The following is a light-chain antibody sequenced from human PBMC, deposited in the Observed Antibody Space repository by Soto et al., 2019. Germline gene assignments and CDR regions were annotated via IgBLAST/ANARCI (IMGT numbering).Light chain of an antibody. CDR2: GAS. V-gene: IGKV3-20*01. J-gene: IGKJ2*01. Sequence: EIVLTQSPGTLSLSPGERATLSCRASQSVSSSYLAWYQQKPGQAPRLLIYGASSRATGIPDRFSGSWSGTDFTLTISRLEPEDFAAYYCQQYGSSYTFGQGTKLESK. CDR3: QQYGSSYT. CDR1: QSVSSSY.